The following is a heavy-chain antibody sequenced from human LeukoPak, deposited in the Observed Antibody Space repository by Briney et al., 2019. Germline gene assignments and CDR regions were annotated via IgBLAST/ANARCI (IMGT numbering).Heavy chain of an antibody. CDR2: INHSGST. CDR3: ARGRGVGAKRGRVSAFDI. Sequence: SETLSLTCTVSGGSISSSSYYWGWIRQPPGKGLEWIGEINHSGSTNYNPSLKSRVTISVDTSKNQFSLKLSSVTAADTAVYYCARGRGVGAKRGRVSAFDIWGQGTMVTVSS. D-gene: IGHD1-26*01. CDR1: GGSISSSSYY. J-gene: IGHJ3*02. V-gene: IGHV4-39*07.